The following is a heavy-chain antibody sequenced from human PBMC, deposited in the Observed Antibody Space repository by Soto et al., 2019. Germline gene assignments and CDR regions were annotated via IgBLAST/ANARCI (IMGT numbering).Heavy chain of an antibody. CDR2: IKHDGSVQ. J-gene: IGHJ4*02. CDR3: ARAPYSNAWYRFDL. CDR1: GFTFSGYW. D-gene: IGHD4-4*01. V-gene: IGHV3-7*03. Sequence: QLVESGGGLVQPGGSLRLSCEASGFTFSGYWMSWVRQAPGKALEWVADIKHDGSVQYYVDSVKGRLTISRDNAKKQLYLQMNGLRAEDTALYYCARAPYSNAWYRFDLWGQGTLVTVSS.